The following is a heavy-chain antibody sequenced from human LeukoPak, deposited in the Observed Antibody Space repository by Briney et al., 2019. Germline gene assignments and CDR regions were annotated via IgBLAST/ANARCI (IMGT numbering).Heavy chain of an antibody. CDR1: GGSISSGGSS. V-gene: IGHV4-30-2*01. D-gene: IGHD3-9*01. J-gene: IGHJ4*02. CDR3: AGGHFDVLTGYAKGFDY. CDR2: IWHSGST. Sequence: PSQTLSLTCAVSGGSISSGGSSWSWIRQPPGKGLEWIGYIWHSGSTYYSPSLKSRVTISADNSKNQFSLKLNSVTAADTAVYFCAGGHFDVLTGYAKGFDYWGQGTLATVSS.